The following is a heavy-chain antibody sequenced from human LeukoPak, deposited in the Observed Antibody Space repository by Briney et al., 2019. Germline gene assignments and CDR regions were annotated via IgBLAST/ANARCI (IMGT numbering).Heavy chain of an antibody. D-gene: IGHD4-23*01. V-gene: IGHV3-23*01. CDR1: GFTFSGYA. Sequence: GGSLRLSCAASGFTFSGYAMNWVRQAPGKGLEWGSLIVVNDGNTYYADSVKGRFTISRDNSKNRPHLQMNSRRAEAPAGYYCAKIRYSGNGGDYFDYWGQGTLVTVSS. CDR2: IVVNDGNT. J-gene: IGHJ4*02. CDR3: AKIRYSGNGGDYFDY.